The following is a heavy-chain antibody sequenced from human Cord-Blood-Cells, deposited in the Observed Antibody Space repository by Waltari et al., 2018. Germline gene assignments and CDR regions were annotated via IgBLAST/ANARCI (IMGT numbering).Heavy chain of an antibody. Sequence: EVQLVESGGGLVKPGGSLRLSCAASGFTFSTYSMNWVRQAPGKGLEWVSSISSSSSYIYYADSVKGRFTISRDNAKNSLYLQMNSLRAEDTAVYYCARMGTGDAFDIWGQGTMVTVSS. J-gene: IGHJ3*02. CDR1: GFTFSTYS. D-gene: IGHD2-21*02. CDR2: ISSSSSYI. V-gene: IGHV3-21*01. CDR3: ARMGTGDAFDI.